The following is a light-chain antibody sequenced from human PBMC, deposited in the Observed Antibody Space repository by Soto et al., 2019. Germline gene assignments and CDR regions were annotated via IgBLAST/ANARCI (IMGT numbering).Light chain of an antibody. V-gene: IGKV3-20*01. J-gene: IGKJ4*02. CDR2: GAS. CDR3: QQYGSSPPELT. Sequence: EIVLTQSPGTLSLSPGERATLSCRASQSVSSSYLAWYQQKPGQAPRLLIYGASSRATGIPDRFSGSGSGTDFTLTISRLEPEEFAVYSCQQYGSSPPELTFGGGTKVEIK. CDR1: QSVSSSY.